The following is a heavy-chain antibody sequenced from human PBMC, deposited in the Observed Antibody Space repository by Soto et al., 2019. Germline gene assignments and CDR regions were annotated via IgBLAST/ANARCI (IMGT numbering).Heavy chain of an antibody. Sequence: QVQLVQSGGEVKKPGSSVKVSCSVSGGTFRTYTFSWVRQAPGQGLEWMGSIIPLLGITNYAQKFQGRVTIIAYNSVNTAYMELSSLTSEDTAIFSCARDNYPVVVPVASEVGAFDIWGQGTMVIVSS. J-gene: IGHJ3*02. D-gene: IGHD2-15*01. CDR3: ARDNYPVVVPVASEVGAFDI. CDR2: IIPLLGIT. V-gene: IGHV1-69*08. CDR1: GGTFRTYT.